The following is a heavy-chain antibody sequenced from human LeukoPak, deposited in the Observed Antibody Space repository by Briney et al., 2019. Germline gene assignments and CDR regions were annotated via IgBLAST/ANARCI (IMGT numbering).Heavy chain of an antibody. Sequence: GGSLRLSCAASGFTFSSYAMTWVRQAPGKGLEWVSSIFPSGGEIHYADSVRGRFTISRDNSKSTLSLQMNSLRAEDTAIYYCATYRQVLLPFESWGQGTLVTVSS. V-gene: IGHV3-23*01. D-gene: IGHD2-8*02. J-gene: IGHJ4*02. CDR1: GFTFSSYA. CDR3: ATYRQVLLPFES. CDR2: IFPSGGEI.